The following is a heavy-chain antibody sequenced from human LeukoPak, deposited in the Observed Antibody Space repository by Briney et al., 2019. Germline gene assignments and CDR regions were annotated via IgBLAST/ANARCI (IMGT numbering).Heavy chain of an antibody. V-gene: IGHV3-21*01. D-gene: IGHD6-6*01. CDR3: ARNDYSSSSGYDY. CDR2: ISGSGGTT. CDR1: GFTFSSYW. Sequence: GGSLRLSCAASGFTFSSYWMTWVRQAPGKGLEWVSVISGSGGTTYYADSVKGRFTISRDNAKNSLYLQMDSLRAEDTAVFFCARNDYSSSSGYDYWGQGTLVTVSS. J-gene: IGHJ4*02.